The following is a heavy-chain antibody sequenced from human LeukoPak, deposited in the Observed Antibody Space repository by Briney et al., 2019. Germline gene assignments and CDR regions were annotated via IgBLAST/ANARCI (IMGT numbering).Heavy chain of an antibody. D-gene: IGHD2-8*01. CDR2: IGGSGGST. Sequence: GGSLRLSCAVSGFTFSSNAMSWVRQAPGKGLEWVSAIGGSGGSTYYADSVKGRFTISGDNSKNTLYLQMNSLRAEDTAVYYCARVGRRGVPYAFDIWGQGTMVTVSS. J-gene: IGHJ3*02. V-gene: IGHV3-23*01. CDR3: ARVGRRGVPYAFDI. CDR1: GFTFSSNA.